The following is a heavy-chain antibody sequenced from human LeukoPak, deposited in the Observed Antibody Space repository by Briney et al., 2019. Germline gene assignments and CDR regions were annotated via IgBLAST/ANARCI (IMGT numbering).Heavy chain of an antibody. D-gene: IGHD4-11*01. Sequence: PGGSLRLSCAASEFTLSSYWMAWVRQAPGKGLAWVANIKQDGSEKYYVDSVKGRFTISRDNARNSLYLQMNSLRTEDTAVYFCARWGNDYSQFDSWGQGTLVTVS. CDR1: EFTLSSYW. J-gene: IGHJ4*02. V-gene: IGHV3-7*03. CDR3: ARWGNDYSQFDS. CDR2: IKQDGSEK.